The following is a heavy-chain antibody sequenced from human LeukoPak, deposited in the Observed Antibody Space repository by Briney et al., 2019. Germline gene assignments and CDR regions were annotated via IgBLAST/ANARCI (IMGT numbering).Heavy chain of an antibody. CDR1: GFTFSSFW. Sequence: GGSLRLSCAASGFTFSSFWMIWVRQAPGKGLDWVANIKEDGSVKNYVDSVKGRFTISRDNAKNSLFLQMNSLRAEDTAVYYCARERYGNYNWGQGTLVTVSS. CDR2: IKEDGSVK. V-gene: IGHV3-7*03. J-gene: IGHJ4*02. CDR3: ARERYGNYN. D-gene: IGHD4-11*01.